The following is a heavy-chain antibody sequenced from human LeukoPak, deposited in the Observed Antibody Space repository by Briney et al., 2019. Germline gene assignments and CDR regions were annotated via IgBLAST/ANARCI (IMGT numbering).Heavy chain of an antibody. D-gene: IGHD6-19*01. CDR1: GYTFTGYY. CDR2: INPNSGGT. Sequence: ASVKVSCKASGYTFTGYYMHWVRQAPGQGLEWMGRINPNSGGTNYAQKFQGRVTMTRDTSISTACMELSRLRSDDTAVYYCARGPRRSSGWYDYWGQGTLVTVSS. V-gene: IGHV1-2*06. CDR3: ARGPRRSSGWYDY. J-gene: IGHJ4*02.